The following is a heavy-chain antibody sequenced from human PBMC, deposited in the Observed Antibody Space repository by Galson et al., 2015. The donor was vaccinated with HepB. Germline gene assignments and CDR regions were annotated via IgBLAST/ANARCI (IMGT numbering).Heavy chain of an antibody. D-gene: IGHD1-1*01. V-gene: IGHV3-7*01. Sequence: SLRLSCAASGFTFSSYWMSWVRQAPGKGLEWVANIKQDGSEKYYVDSVKGRFTISRDNAKNTLYLQMNSLRAEDTAVYYCAGVVRSWNGAFDIWGQGTMVTVSS. CDR1: GFTFSSYW. CDR3: AGVVRSWNGAFDI. J-gene: IGHJ3*02. CDR2: IKQDGSEK.